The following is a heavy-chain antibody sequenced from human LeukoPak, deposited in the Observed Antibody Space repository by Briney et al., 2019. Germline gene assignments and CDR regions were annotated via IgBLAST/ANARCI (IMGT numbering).Heavy chain of an antibody. Sequence: SETLSLTCAVYGGSFGGYYWSWIRQPPGKGLEWIGEINHSGSTNYNPSLKSRVTISVDTSRNQFSLKLSSVTAADTAVYYCASNLNDYGDYVQAYWGQGTLVTVSS. V-gene: IGHV4-34*01. CDR1: GGSFGGYY. J-gene: IGHJ4*02. CDR2: INHSGST. D-gene: IGHD4-17*01. CDR3: ASNLNDYGDYVQAY.